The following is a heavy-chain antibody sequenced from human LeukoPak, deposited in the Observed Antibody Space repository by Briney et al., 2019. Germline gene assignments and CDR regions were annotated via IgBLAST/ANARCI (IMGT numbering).Heavy chain of an antibody. Sequence: GGSLRLSCAASGFSFSDHWLDWVRQAPGKGLEWVAHIKGDGSQKYYVDSVKGRFTISRDNAKTSLYLQMNSLRAEDTAVYYCARYFTAVTETLRLDYWGQGTLVTVSS. V-gene: IGHV3-7*03. CDR1: GFSFSDHW. J-gene: IGHJ4*02. D-gene: IGHD6-19*01. CDR3: ARYFTAVTETLRLDY. CDR2: IKGDGSQK.